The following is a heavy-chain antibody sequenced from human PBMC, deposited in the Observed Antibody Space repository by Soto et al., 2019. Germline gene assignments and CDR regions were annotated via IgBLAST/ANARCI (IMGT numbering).Heavy chain of an antibody. CDR2: ISSSSSYI. J-gene: IGHJ1*01. CDR1: GFTFSSSS. CDR3: AKDPEFTMVSYFQN. V-gene: IGHV3-21*01. D-gene: IGHD3-10*01. Sequence: PGGSLRLSCAASGFTFSSSSMNWVRQAPGKGLEWVSSISSSSSYIYYADSVKGRFTISRDNSKNTLYLQMNSLRAEDTAVYYCAKDPEFTMVSYFQNWGQGTLVTVSS.